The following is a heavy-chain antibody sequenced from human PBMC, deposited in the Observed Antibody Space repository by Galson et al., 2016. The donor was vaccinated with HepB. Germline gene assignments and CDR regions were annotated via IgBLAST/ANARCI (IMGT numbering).Heavy chain of an antibody. Sequence: SLRLSCAASGFRFSNYGMHWVRQAPGKGLEWVAVIWFDGSNKYYADSVKGRFTISRDNSENTLFLQMNSLRAEDTAVYYCARERWGITMVRGNGMDVWGQGTTVTVSS. V-gene: IGHV3-33*01. CDR2: IWFDGSNK. CDR1: GFRFSNYG. CDR3: ARERWGITMVRGNGMDV. D-gene: IGHD3-10*01. J-gene: IGHJ6*02.